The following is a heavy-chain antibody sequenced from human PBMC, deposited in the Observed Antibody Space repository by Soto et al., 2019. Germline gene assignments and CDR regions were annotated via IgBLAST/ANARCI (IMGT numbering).Heavy chain of an antibody. Sequence: SETLSLTCTVSGGSISSYYWSWIRQPPGKGLEWIGYIYYSGSTNYNPSLKSRVTISVDTSKNQFSLKLSSVTAADTAVYYCARHSVDYIWGSYRWTDWFDPWGQGTLVTVSS. D-gene: IGHD3-16*02. J-gene: IGHJ5*02. CDR3: ARHSVDYIWGSYRWTDWFDP. CDR1: GGSISSYY. CDR2: IYYSGST. V-gene: IGHV4-59*08.